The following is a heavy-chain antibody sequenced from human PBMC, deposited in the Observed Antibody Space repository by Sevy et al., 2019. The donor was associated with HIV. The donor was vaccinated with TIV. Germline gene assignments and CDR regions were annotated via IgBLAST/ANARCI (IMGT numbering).Heavy chain of an antibody. J-gene: IGHJ5*02. CDR3: AGENLHWVDP. CDR2: ISYDGINK. Sequence: GGSLRLSCAASGFTFRTFGMHWVRQAPGKGLEWVAVISYDGINKYYADSVKGRFTISRDNSKNTLYLQMNSPRAEDTAVYYWAGENLHWVDPWGQGTLVTVSS. CDR1: GFTFRTFG. V-gene: IGHV3-33*05.